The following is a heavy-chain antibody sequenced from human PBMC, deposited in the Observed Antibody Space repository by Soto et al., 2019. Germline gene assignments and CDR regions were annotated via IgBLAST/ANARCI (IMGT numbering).Heavy chain of an antibody. CDR1: GGSISSGGYY. Sequence: PSETLSLTCTVSGGSISSGGYYGRWIRQHPGKGLEWIGDIYYSGSTYYNPSLKSRVNISVDTSKNQFSLKLSSVTSADTAVYYCARGYPRVPPGWFDPWGQGTLVTVSS. V-gene: IGHV4-31*03. D-gene: IGHD2-2*01. J-gene: IGHJ5*02. CDR3: ARGYPRVPPGWFDP. CDR2: IYYSGST.